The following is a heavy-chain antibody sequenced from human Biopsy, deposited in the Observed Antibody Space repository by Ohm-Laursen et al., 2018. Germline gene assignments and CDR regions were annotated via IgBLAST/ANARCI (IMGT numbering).Heavy chain of an antibody. J-gene: IGHJ6*02. D-gene: IGHD4-23*01. CDR3: ARDTRWSPYSMDV. Sequence: RRLSCAASGFSFSDYHMRWIRQAPGRGLEWVSYISGGGTIYYGDSMKGRVTISRDNAKNSLYLQMHSLRAEDTAVYYCARDTRWSPYSMDVWGQGTTVTVSS. CDR1: GFSFSDYH. V-gene: IGHV3-11*01. CDR2: ISGGGTI.